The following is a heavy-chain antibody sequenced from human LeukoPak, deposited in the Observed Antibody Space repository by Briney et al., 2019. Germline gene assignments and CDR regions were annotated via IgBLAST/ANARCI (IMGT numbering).Heavy chain of an antibody. D-gene: IGHD2/OR15-2a*01. CDR2: ISGSGGST. Sequence: ETLSLTCTVSGGSISSYYWSWVRQAPGKGLEWVSAISGSGGSTYYADSVKGRFTISRDNSKNTLYLQMNSLRAEDTAVYYCARAGNTRFDYWGQGTLVTVSS. CDR1: GGSISSYY. CDR3: ARAGNTRFDY. V-gene: IGHV3-23*01. J-gene: IGHJ4*02.